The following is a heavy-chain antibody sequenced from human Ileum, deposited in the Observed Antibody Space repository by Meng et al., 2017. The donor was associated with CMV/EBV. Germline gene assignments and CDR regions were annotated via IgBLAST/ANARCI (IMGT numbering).Heavy chain of an antibody. J-gene: IGHJ4*02. CDR2: VTGNGDTT. CDR3: AKGGRSSGSYD. V-gene: IGHV3-23*01. Sequence: SCAASGLLFISSAMCWVRQPPGRGLEWVSGVTGNGDTTFYADSVKGRFSISRDNSKNTVSLQMNSLRAEDTAVYYCAKGGRSSGSYDWGQGTLVTVSS. CDR1: GLLFISSA. D-gene: IGHD3-22*01.